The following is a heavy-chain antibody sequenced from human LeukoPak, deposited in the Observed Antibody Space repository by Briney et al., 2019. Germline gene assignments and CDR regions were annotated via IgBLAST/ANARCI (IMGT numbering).Heavy chain of an antibody. J-gene: IGHJ4*02. D-gene: IGHD3-22*01. V-gene: IGHV5-10-1*01. Sequence: GESLKISCKGSGYSFTSYWISWVRQMPGKGLEWMGRIDPSDSYTNYSPSFQGHVTISADKSITTAYLQWSSLKASDTAMYYCATLYYHDSSGYYSNFDYWGQGTLVTVSS. CDR2: IDPSDSYT. CDR3: ATLYYHDSSGYYSNFDY. CDR1: GYSFTSYW.